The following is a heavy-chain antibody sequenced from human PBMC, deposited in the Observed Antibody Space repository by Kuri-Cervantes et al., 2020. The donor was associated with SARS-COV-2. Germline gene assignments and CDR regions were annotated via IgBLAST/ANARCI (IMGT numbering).Heavy chain of an antibody. Sequence: ASVKVSCKASGYTFTSYGISWVRRAPGQGLEWMGIINPSGGSTSYAQKFQGRVTMTRDTSTSTVYMELSSLRSEDTAVYYCARPQYSGSYGDRYYFDYWGQGTLVTVSS. CDR2: INPSGGST. CDR1: GYTFTSYG. J-gene: IGHJ4*02. D-gene: IGHD1-26*01. V-gene: IGHV1-46*01. CDR3: ARPQYSGSYGDRYYFDY.